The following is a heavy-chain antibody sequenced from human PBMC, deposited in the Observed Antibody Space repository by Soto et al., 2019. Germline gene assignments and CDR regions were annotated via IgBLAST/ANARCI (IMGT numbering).Heavy chain of an antibody. V-gene: IGHV3-48*03. J-gene: IGHJ4*02. D-gene: IGHD4-17*01. CDR3: AREKYGDAFDF. Sequence: EVQLVESGGGLVQPGGSLRLSCAASGFTFSNYEMNWLRQATGNGLELFSYISSGGTSIYYADSVKGRFTLSRDNAWSSLYLQMNSLRDADTAVYYCAREKYGDAFDFWGQGTLVTVSS. CDR2: ISSGGTSI. CDR1: GFTFSNYE.